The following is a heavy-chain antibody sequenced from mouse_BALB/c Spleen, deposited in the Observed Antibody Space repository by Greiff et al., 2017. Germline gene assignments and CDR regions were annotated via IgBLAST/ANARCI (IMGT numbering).Heavy chain of an antibody. V-gene: IGHV5-17*02. J-gene: IGHJ2*01. CDR3: ARLGMYGNYFDY. CDR2: ISSGSSTI. CDR1: GFTFSSYA. D-gene: IGHD2-10*02. Sequence: EVKVVESGGGLVKPGGSLKLSCAASGFTFSSYAMSWVRQTPEKGLEWVAYISSGSSTIYYADTVKGRFTISRDNPKNTLFLQMTSLRSEDTAMYYCARLGMYGNYFDYWGQGTTLTVSS.